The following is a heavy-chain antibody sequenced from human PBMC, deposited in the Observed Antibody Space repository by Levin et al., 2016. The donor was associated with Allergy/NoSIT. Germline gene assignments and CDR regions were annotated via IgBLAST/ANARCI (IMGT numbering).Heavy chain of an antibody. Sequence: GESLKISCAASGFTFSSYSMNWVRQAPGKGLEWVSYISSSSTIYYADSVKGRFTISRDNAKNSLYLQMNSLRAEDTAVYYCARGDFWSGYFDYWGQGTLVTVSS. D-gene: IGHD3-3*01. CDR3: ARGDFWSGYFDY. J-gene: IGHJ4*02. CDR2: ISSSSTI. V-gene: IGHV3-48*01. CDR1: GFTFSSYS.